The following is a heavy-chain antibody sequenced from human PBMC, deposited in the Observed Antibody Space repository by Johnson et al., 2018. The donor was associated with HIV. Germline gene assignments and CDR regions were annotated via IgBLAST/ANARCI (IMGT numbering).Heavy chain of an antibody. CDR1: GFKFRDYW. Sequence: EKLVESGGGLVQPGGSLRLSCAAFGFKFRDYWMGWVRKAPGKGLEWVAQTQQDGSGKLYVSSLRGRITISRDNANSSLYLQMNSLKAEDTAIYYCARMTTTVSHHDAFDIRGQGTMVTVSS. V-gene: IGHV3-7*01. CDR2: TQQDGSGK. D-gene: IGHD4-17*01. J-gene: IGHJ3*02. CDR3: ARMTTTVSHHDAFDI.